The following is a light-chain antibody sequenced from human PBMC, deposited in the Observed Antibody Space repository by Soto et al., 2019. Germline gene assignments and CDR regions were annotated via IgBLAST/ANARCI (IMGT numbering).Light chain of an antibody. Sequence: DIQMTQSPSSLSASVGDRVTITCRASQSISSYLNWYQQKPGKAPKLLIYAASSLQSGAPSRFSGSGSGTDFTLTISSLQSEDFATYHCLQSYNTPWTFGQGTKVDIK. J-gene: IGKJ1*01. CDR1: QSISSY. CDR2: AAS. CDR3: LQSYNTPWT. V-gene: IGKV1-39*01.